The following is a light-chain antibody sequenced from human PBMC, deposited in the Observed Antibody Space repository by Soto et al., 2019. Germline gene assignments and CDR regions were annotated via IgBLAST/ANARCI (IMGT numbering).Light chain of an antibody. J-gene: IGKJ4*01. CDR2: SAS. CDR3: QQYGLSPFN. CDR1: QNLGTLY. V-gene: IGKV3-20*01. Sequence: IVLTQSPCARSLSPVEKGKLCSISSQNLGTLYFAWFQQRYGQAPRLLIYSASRRATGIPDRFTGSVSETDFTLTISRLESEDSAVYYSQQYGLSPFNYGGGTKGGIK.